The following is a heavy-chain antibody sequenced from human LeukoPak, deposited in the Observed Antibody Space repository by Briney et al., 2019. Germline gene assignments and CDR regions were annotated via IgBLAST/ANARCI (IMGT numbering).Heavy chain of an antibody. CDR3: ARDQYYDILTGYSVSYYGMDV. J-gene: IGHJ6*02. CDR1: GFTFSNYG. CDR2: ISSSSSYI. Sequence: GGSLRLPCVVSGFTFSNYGMGWVRQAPGKGLEWVSSISSSSSYIYYADSVKGRFTISRDNAKNSLYLQMNSLRAEDTAVYYCARDQYYDILTGYSVSYYGMDVWGQGTTVTVSS. D-gene: IGHD3-9*01. V-gene: IGHV3-21*01.